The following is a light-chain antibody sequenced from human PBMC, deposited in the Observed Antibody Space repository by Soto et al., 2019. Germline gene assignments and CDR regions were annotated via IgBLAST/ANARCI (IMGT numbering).Light chain of an antibody. Sequence: PGERATLSCRTSQRVSSNYLAWYQQKPGQAPRLLIYGTSSRATGIPDRFSGSGSGTDFTLTISRLEPEDFAVYFCQQYGSSPMYTFGQGTKLEIK. J-gene: IGKJ2*01. CDR2: GTS. CDR1: QRVSSNY. V-gene: IGKV3-20*01. CDR3: QQYGSSPMYT.